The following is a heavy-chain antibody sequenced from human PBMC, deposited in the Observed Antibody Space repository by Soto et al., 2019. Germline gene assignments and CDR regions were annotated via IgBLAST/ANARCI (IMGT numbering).Heavy chain of an antibody. V-gene: IGHV4-39*02. D-gene: IGHD4-4*01. Sequence: SETLSLTCTVSGGSISSSSYYWGWIRQPPGKGLEWIGSIYYSGSTYYNPSLKSRVTISVDTSKNQFSLKLSSVTAADTAVYYCARETRDYSNYDYYYYGMDVWGQGTTVTVSS. J-gene: IGHJ6*02. CDR3: ARETRDYSNYDYYYYGMDV. CDR2: IYYSGST. CDR1: GGSISSSSYY.